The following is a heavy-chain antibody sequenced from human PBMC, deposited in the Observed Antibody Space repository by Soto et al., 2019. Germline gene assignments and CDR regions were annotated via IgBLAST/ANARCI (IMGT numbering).Heavy chain of an antibody. CDR3: ARTGVVITTADWYFYL. V-gene: IGHV4-39*01. Sequence: QLQLQESGPGLVKPSETLSLTCTVSGGSISSSSYYWGWIRQPPGKGLEWIGSIYYSGSTYYNPSLKSRVTISVDTSKNQFSLKLSSVTAAVTAVYYCARTGVVITTADWYFYLWGRGTLVTVSS. J-gene: IGHJ2*01. D-gene: IGHD3-22*01. CDR2: IYYSGST. CDR1: GGSISSSSYY.